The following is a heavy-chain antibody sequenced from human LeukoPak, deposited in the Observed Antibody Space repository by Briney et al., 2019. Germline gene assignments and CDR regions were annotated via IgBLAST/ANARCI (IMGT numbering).Heavy chain of an antibody. D-gene: IGHD3-10*01. CDR1: GGSFSGYY. J-gene: IGHJ4*02. CDR3: ARVIRGVISY. CDR2: INHSGST. Sequence: SETLSLTCAVYGGSFSGYYWSWIRQPPGKGLEWIGEINHSGSTNYSPSLKSRVTISVDTSKNQFSLKLSSVTAADTAVYYCARVIRGVISYWGQGTLVTVSS. V-gene: IGHV4-34*01.